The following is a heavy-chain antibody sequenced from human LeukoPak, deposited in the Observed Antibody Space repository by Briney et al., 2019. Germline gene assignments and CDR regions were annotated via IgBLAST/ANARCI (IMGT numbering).Heavy chain of an antibody. D-gene: IGHD2-2*01. Sequence: ASVKVSCKASGGTFSSYAINWVRQATGQGLEWMGWMNPNSGNTGYAQKFQGRVTMTRNTSISTAYMELSSLRSEDTAVYYCAREVGYCSSTSCPATFDPWGQGTLVTVSS. CDR1: GGTFSSYA. CDR2: MNPNSGNT. J-gene: IGHJ5*02. CDR3: AREVGYCSSTSCPATFDP. V-gene: IGHV1-8*02.